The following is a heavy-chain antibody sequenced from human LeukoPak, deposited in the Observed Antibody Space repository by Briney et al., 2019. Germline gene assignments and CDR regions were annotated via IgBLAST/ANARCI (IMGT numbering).Heavy chain of an antibody. V-gene: IGHV4-39*07. CDR3: ARVIPKSPYYYDSSGSRVEAFDI. Sequence: PSETLSLTCTVSGGSISSSSYSWGWIRQPPGKGLEWIGEINHSGSTNYNPSLKSRVTISVDTSKNQFSLKLSSVTAADTAVYYCARVIPKSPYYYDSSGSRVEAFDIWGQGTMVTVSS. CDR2: INHSGST. D-gene: IGHD3-22*01. J-gene: IGHJ3*02. CDR1: GGSISSSSYS.